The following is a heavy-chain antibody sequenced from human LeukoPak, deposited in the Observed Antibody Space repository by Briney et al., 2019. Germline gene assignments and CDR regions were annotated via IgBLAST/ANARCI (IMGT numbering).Heavy chain of an antibody. D-gene: IGHD3-22*01. CDR2: IYDSGST. CDR3: ARSFLVVCYFDY. Sequence: KASETLSLTCTVSGGSISTYYWSWLRQPPGKGLEWIGYIYDSGSTYYNPSLKSRVTISVDTSKNQFSLKLSSVTAEDTAVYYCARSFLVVCYFDYWGQGTLVTVSS. V-gene: IGHV4-4*08. CDR1: GGSISTYY. J-gene: IGHJ4*02.